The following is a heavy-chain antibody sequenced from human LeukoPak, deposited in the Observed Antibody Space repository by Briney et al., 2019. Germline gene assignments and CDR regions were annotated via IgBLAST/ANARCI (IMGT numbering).Heavy chain of an antibody. J-gene: IGHJ4*02. CDR2: INPDSGGT. CDR3: AREGGSWVGIDY. Sequence: ASVKVSCKASGYTFTGYHMHWVRQAPGQGLEWMGWINPDSGGTDYAQKFQGRVTMTRDTSISTAYMELSRLRSDDTAMYYCAREGGSWVGIDYWGQGTLVTVSS. CDR1: GYTFTGYH. D-gene: IGHD1-26*01. V-gene: IGHV1-2*02.